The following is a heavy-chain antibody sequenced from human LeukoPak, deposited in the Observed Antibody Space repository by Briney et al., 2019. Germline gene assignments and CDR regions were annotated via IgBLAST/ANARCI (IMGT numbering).Heavy chain of an antibody. D-gene: IGHD6-13*01. CDR1: GFTFSDYY. CDR2: ISTSSSYI. CDR3: ARAAIAAARIYYYMDV. V-gene: IGHV3-11*06. Sequence: GGALRLSCAASGFTFSDYYRSWIRQAPGKGLEWVSFISTSSSYIHNADSVKGRFTISRDNAENSLYLQMNSLRAEDTAVYYCARAAIAAARIYYYMDVWGKGPTVTVSS. J-gene: IGHJ6*03.